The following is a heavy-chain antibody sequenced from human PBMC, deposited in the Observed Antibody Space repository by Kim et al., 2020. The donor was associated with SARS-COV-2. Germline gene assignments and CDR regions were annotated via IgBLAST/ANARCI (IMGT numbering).Heavy chain of an antibody. J-gene: IGHJ2*01. V-gene: IGHV3-9*01. CDR3: AKASGDWYFDL. Sequence: GGSLRLSCAASGFNFGDYAMHWVRQAPGKGLEWVSGISWNSGTKNYVDSVKGRFTISRDNVKKYLYLQMDSLRLEDTAFYYCAKASGDWYFDLWGRVTLVPVPS. CDR1: GFNFGDYA. CDR2: ISWNSGTK. D-gene: IGHD3-10*01.